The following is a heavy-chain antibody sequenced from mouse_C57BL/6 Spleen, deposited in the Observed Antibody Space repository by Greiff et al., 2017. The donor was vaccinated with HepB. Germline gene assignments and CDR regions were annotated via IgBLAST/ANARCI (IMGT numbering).Heavy chain of an antibody. J-gene: IGHJ2*01. Sequence: EVKVVESGGGLVKPGGSLKLSCAASGFTFSSYTMSWVRQTPEKRLEWVATISGGGGNTYYPDSVKGRFTISRDNAKNTLYLQMSSLRSEDTALYYCARLITTVVGFDYWGQGTTLTVSS. CDR3: ARLITTVVGFDY. D-gene: IGHD1-1*01. V-gene: IGHV5-9*01. CDR2: ISGGGGNT. CDR1: GFTFSSYT.